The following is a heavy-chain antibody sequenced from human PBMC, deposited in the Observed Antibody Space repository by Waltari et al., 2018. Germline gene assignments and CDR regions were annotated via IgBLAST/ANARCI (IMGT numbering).Heavy chain of an antibody. Sequence: VQLVQSGAEVKKPGASEKVSCKASGYTFTSYYMHWVRQAPGQGLEWMGIINPSGGSTSYAQKFQGRVTMTRDTSTSTVYMELSSLRSEDTAVYYCARDRNYDFWSGSKKAGAFDIWGQGTMVTVSS. CDR3: ARDRNYDFWSGSKKAGAFDI. CDR2: INPSGGST. CDR1: GYTFTSYY. D-gene: IGHD3-3*01. J-gene: IGHJ3*02. V-gene: IGHV1-46*01.